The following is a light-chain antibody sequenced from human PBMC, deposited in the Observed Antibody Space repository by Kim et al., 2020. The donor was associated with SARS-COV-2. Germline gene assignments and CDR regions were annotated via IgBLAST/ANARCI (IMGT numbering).Light chain of an antibody. CDR3: NSRESSANHWM. V-gene: IGLV3-19*01. Sequence: SSELTQDPAVSVALGQTVRITCQGDSLRSYYASWYQQKPGQAPVLVFYGKNNRPSGIPDRFSGSYSGNTASLTITAAQAEDEADYYCNSRESSANHWMFGGGTKVTV. CDR1: SLRSYY. J-gene: IGLJ3*02. CDR2: GKN.